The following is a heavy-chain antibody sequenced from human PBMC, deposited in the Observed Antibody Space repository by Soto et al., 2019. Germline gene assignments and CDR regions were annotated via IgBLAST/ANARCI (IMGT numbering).Heavy chain of an antibody. CDR2: INHSGST. Sequence: SETLSLTCAVYGGSFSGYYWSWIRQPPGKGLEWIGEINHSGSTNYNPSLKSRVTISVDTSKNQFSLKLSSVTAADTAVYYCARGLAPLYYDFWSGYYQAYYYYGMDVWGQGTTVTVSS. D-gene: IGHD3-3*01. CDR1: GGSFSGYY. J-gene: IGHJ6*02. V-gene: IGHV4-34*01. CDR3: ARGLAPLYYDFWSGYYQAYYYYGMDV.